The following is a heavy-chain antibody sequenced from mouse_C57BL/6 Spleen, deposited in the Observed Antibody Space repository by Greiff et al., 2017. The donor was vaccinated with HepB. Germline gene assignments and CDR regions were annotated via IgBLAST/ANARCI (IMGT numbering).Heavy chain of an antibody. CDR2: ISYDGSN. Sequence: DVKLQESGPGLVKPSQSLSLTCSVTGYSITSGYYWNWIRQFPGNKLEWMGYISYDGSNNYNPSLKNRISITRDTSKNQFFLKLNSVTTEDTATYYCARGGNYVWFAYWGQGTLVTVSA. D-gene: IGHD2-1*01. V-gene: IGHV3-6*01. CDR3: ARGGNYVWFAY. CDR1: GYSITSGYY. J-gene: IGHJ3*01.